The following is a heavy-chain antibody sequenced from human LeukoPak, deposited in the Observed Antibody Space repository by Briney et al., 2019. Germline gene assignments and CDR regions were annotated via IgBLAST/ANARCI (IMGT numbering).Heavy chain of an antibody. CDR2: IYYSGST. CDR1: GGSLSSSSYY. Sequence: PSETLSLTCTVSGGSLSSSSYYWGWIRQPPGRGLEWIGSIYYSGSTYYNPSLKSRGTISVDTAKYQFSLKLSSVTAADTAVYYCARVVLRYFDWLPRQDYFDYWGQGTLVTVSS. J-gene: IGHJ4*02. V-gene: IGHV4-39*07. CDR3: ARVVLRYFDWLPRQDYFDY. D-gene: IGHD3-9*01.